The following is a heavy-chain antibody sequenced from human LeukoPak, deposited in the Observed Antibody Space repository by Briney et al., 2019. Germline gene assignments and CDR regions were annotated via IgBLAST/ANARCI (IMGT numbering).Heavy chain of an antibody. CDR3: AKAGDYGGNWGLDY. J-gene: IGHJ4*02. Sequence: PGGSLRLSCAASGFTFSSYAMSWVRQAPGKGLEWVSAISGSGGSTYYADSVKGRFTISRDNSKNTLYLQMNSLRAEDTAVYYCAKAGDYGGNWGLDYWGQGTLVTVSS. V-gene: IGHV3-23*01. CDR2: ISGSGGST. D-gene: IGHD4-23*01. CDR1: GFTFSSYA.